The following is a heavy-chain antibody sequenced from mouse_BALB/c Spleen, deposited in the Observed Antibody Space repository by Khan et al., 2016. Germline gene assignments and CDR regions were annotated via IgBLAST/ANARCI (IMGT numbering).Heavy chain of an antibody. V-gene: IGHV1-7*01. CDR3: ARLCYYYGGNYGWFAY. D-gene: IGHD1-1*01. J-gene: IGHJ3*01. CDR2: INPNTGYS. CDR1: GYTFTDYW. Sequence: QVWLQQSGAELAKPGASVKMSRKASGYTFTDYWMHWVKQRPGQSLEWIGYINPNTGYSEYAQKFKDKATLTADKSSSTAHMPLSSPTSEDSAVYDGARLCYYYGGNYGWFAYWGQGTLVTVSA.